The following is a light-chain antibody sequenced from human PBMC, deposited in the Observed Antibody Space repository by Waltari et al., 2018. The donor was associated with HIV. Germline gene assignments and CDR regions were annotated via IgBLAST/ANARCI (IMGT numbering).Light chain of an antibody. CDR1: PSHIGADYD. Sequence: QSVLTQPPSVSGAPGQRVTISCTGSPSHIGADYDVHWYQQIPGTAPKLLISGNKNRPSGVPDRFSASKSGTSASLTSTGLQAEDEADYFCQSYDITLSASVVFGGGTKLTVL. CDR2: GNK. CDR3: QSYDITLSASVV. J-gene: IGLJ2*01. V-gene: IGLV1-40*01.